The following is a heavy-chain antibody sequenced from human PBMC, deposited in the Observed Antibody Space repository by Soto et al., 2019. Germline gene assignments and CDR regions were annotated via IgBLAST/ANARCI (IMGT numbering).Heavy chain of an antibody. V-gene: IGHV1-69*13. CDR3: AREGDYVWGSYRYLSNDY. CDR1: GGTFSSYA. Sequence: GASVKVSCKASGGTFSSYAISWVRQAPGQGLEWMGGIIPIFGTANYAQKFQGRVTINADESTSTAYMELSSLRSEDTAVYYCAREGDYVWGSYRYLSNDYWGQGTLVTVSS. CDR2: IIPIFGTA. D-gene: IGHD3-16*02. J-gene: IGHJ4*02.